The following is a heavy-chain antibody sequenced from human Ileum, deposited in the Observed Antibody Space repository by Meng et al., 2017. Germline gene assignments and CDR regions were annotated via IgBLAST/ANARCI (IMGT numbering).Heavy chain of an antibody. D-gene: IGHD3-22*01. CDR2: IAYDGSNK. V-gene: IGHV3-30-3*01. CDR3: AAIISMKVD. J-gene: IGHJ4*02. Sequence: QVQLVESGGGVVQPGRSLRLSCAASGFTVSTYDLHWVRQAPGKGLEWVEIIAYDGSNKYYADSVKGRFIISRDNSKSTLYLQMNSLRVEDTAVYYCAAIISMKVDWGQGTLVTGLL. CDR1: GFTVSTYD.